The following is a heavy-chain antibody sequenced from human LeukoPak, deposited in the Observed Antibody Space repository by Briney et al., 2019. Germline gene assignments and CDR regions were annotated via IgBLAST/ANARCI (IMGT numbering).Heavy chain of an antibody. CDR2: IIPIFGTA. CDR3: ARSGGYYYYMGV. D-gene: IGHD1-14*01. CDR1: GGTFSSYA. Sequence: GASVKVSCKASGGTFSSYAISWVRQAPGQGLEWMGGIIPIFGTANYAQKFQGRVTITTDESTSTAYMELSSLRSEDTAVYYCARSGGYYYYMGVWGKGTTVTVSS. V-gene: IGHV1-69*05. J-gene: IGHJ6*03.